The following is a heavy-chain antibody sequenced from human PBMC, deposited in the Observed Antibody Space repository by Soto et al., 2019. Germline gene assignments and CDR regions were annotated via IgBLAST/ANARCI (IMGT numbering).Heavy chain of an antibody. V-gene: IGHV3-23*01. D-gene: IGHD3-22*01. CDR2: ISGSADRT. CDR1: RFTFSSYA. Sequence: EVQLLESGGGLVQPGGSLRLSCAASRFTFSSYAMSWVRQAPGKGLEWVSLISGSADRTYYTDSVKGRFTISRDNSKNTLYLQMSSLRAEDTAVYYCAKEGGLSYYDSSGRYDYWGQGTLVTVSS. CDR3: AKEGGLSYYDSSGRYDY. J-gene: IGHJ4*02.